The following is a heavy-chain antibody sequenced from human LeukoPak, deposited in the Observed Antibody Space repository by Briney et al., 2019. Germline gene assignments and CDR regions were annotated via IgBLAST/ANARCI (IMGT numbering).Heavy chain of an antibody. V-gene: IGHV3-30*19. CDR2: ISYDGSNK. D-gene: IGHD3-3*01. J-gene: IGHJ4*02. CDR1: RFTFSSYG. Sequence: PGGSLRLSCAASRFTFSSYGMHWVRQAPGKGLEWVAVISYDGSNKYYADSVKGRFTISRDNSKNTLYLQMNSLRAEDTAVYYCARGLSIFGVVILGEYFDYWGQGTLVTVSS. CDR3: ARGLSIFGVVILGEYFDY.